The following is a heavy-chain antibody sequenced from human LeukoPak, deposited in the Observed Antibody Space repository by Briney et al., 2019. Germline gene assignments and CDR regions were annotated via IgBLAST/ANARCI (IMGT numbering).Heavy chain of an antibody. V-gene: IGHV3-74*01. J-gene: IGHJ5*02. Sequence: GGSLRLSCAASGFTFSRHWMYWVRQAPGKGLVWVSRVNADESRAIIADSVKGRFTISRDNAKNSLYLQMNSLRAEDTAVYYCARAGPPAFDPWGQGTLVTVSS. CDR1: GFTFSRHW. CDR2: VNADESRA. CDR3: ARAGPPAFDP.